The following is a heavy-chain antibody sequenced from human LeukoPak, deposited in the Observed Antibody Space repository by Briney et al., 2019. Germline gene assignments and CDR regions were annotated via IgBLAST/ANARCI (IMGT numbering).Heavy chain of an antibody. D-gene: IGHD5-12*01. CDR1: GGSISNYY. Sequence: PSETLSLTCTVSGGSISNYYWSWIRQPPGKGLEWIGYIYYSGRTSYNPSLNSRVTISVDTSKNQFSLKLNSVTAADTAVYYCARGATYWFDPWGQGTLVTVSS. CDR3: ARGATYWFDP. CDR2: IYYSGRT. J-gene: IGHJ5*02. V-gene: IGHV4-59*01.